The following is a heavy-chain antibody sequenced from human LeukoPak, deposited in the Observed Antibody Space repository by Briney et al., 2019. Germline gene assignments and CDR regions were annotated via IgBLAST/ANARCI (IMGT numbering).Heavy chain of an antibody. CDR3: AEDGVESGQDT. CDR2: ISWNSGSI. Sequence: GGSLRLSCAASGFTFSSYSMNWVRQAPGKGLEWVSGISWNSGSIDYADSVKGRFTISRDNAKNSLYLQMNSLRAEDTALYYCAEDGVESGQDTWGQGTLVTVSS. J-gene: IGHJ5*02. CDR1: GFTFSSYS. D-gene: IGHD3-10*01. V-gene: IGHV3-9*01.